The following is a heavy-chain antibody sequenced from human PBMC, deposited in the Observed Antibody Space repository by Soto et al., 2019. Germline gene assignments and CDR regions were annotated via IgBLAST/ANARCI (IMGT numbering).Heavy chain of an antibody. Sequence: GGSLRLSCAASGFTFCNFGMNWVRQAPGKGLEWVAFISLDGSSKYYVDSVKGRFIISRDNAKNTLSLQMNSLKAEDTAVYYCAKDTSKYSSNWPAYYGLNVWGQGTTVTVYS. V-gene: IGHV3-30*18. J-gene: IGHJ6*02. CDR2: ISLDGSSK. D-gene: IGHD6-13*01. CDR3: AKDTSKYSSNWPAYYGLNV. CDR1: GFTFCNFG.